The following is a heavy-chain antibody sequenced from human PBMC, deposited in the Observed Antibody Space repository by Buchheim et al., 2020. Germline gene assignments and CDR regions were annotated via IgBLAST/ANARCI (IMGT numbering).Heavy chain of an antibody. Sequence: QVQLQQWGAGLLKPSETLSLTCAVYGGSFSGYYWSWIRQPPGKGLEWIGEINHSGSTNYNPSLKSRVTISVDTSKNQFSLKLGPVTAADTAVYYCARAKASVAGSRYYYYYGMDVWGQGTT. CDR1: GGSFSGYY. CDR3: ARAKASVAGSRYYYYYGMDV. V-gene: IGHV4-34*01. CDR2: INHSGST. J-gene: IGHJ6*02. D-gene: IGHD6-19*01.